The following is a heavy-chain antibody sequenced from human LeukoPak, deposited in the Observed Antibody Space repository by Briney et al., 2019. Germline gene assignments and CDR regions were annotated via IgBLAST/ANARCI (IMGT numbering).Heavy chain of an antibody. Sequence: GGSLRLSCTASGFTFGDYGMSWVRQAPGKGLEWVGFIRSKAYGGTTEYAASVKGRFTISRDDSKSIAYLQMNSLKTEDTAVYYCSGYNWFDPWGLGTLVTVSS. CDR1: GFTFGDYG. V-gene: IGHV3-49*04. CDR3: SGYNWFDP. CDR2: IRSKAYGGTT. D-gene: IGHD3-22*01. J-gene: IGHJ5*02.